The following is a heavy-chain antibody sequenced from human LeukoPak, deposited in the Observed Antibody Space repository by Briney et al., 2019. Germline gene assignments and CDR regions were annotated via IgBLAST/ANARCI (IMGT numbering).Heavy chain of an antibody. Sequence: GGSLRLSCAASGFTFSSYSMNWVRQAPGKGLEWVSSISSSSSYIYYADSVKGRFTISRDNAKNSLYLQMNSLRAEDTAVYYCARRGLDIVVVPAAPDYWGQGTLVTVSS. J-gene: IGHJ4*02. D-gene: IGHD2-2*01. CDR1: GFTFSSYS. V-gene: IGHV3-21*01. CDR2: ISSSSSYI. CDR3: ARRGLDIVVVPAAPDY.